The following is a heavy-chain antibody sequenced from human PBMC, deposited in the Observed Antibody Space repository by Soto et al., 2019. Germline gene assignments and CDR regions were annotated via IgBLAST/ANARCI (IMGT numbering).Heavy chain of an antibody. D-gene: IGHD3-10*01. CDR1: GGSVSSGSYY. CDR3: ARVQSRVRGVTAYYYGMDV. V-gene: IGHV4-61*01. J-gene: IGHJ6*02. Sequence: PSETLSLTCTVSGGSVSSGSYYWSWIRQPPGKGLEWIGYIYYSGSTNYNPSLKSRVTISVDTSKNQFSLKLSSVTAADTAVYYCARVQSRVRGVTAYYYGMDVWGQGTTVTVSS. CDR2: IYYSGST.